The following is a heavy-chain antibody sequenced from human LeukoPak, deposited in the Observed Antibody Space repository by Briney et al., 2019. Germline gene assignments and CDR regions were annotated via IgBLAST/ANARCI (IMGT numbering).Heavy chain of an antibody. CDR2: ISGSGGST. Sequence: GGSLRLSCAASGFTFSSYAMSWVRQAPGKGLEWVSAISGSGGSTYYADSVKGRFTISRDNSKSTLYLQMNSLRAEDTAVYYCAKDDSSGCSFDYWGQGTLVTVSS. D-gene: IGHD6-19*01. J-gene: IGHJ4*02. CDR3: AKDDSSGCSFDY. V-gene: IGHV3-23*01. CDR1: GFTFSSYA.